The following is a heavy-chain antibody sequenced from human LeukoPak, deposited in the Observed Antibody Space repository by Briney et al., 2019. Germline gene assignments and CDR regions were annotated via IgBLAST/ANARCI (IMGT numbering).Heavy chain of an antibody. Sequence: GASVKVSCKASGYTFTSYDINWVRQATGQGLEWMGWINPNSGGTNYAQKFQGRVTMTRDTSISTAYMELSRLRSDDTAVYYCASWVDGRYFDWLLPDDYWGQGTLVTVSS. J-gene: IGHJ4*02. CDR3: ASWVDGRYFDWLLPDDY. CDR2: INPNSGGT. CDR1: GYTFTSYD. D-gene: IGHD3-9*01. V-gene: IGHV1-2*02.